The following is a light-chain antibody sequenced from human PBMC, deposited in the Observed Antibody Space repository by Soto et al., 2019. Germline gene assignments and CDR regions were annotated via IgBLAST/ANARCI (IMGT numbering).Light chain of an antibody. CDR1: QSLSKS. Sequence: EIDLAQTTATLRWARRESTSLSSTASQSLSKSLVWYQQKLGQAPRLLIDGASNRATGIPARFSGSASGTGFTLTISSLETEAFPVYYCQKRSNWPLWTIGQGTKVDIK. CDR3: QKRSNWPLWT. J-gene: IGKJ1*01. CDR2: GAS. V-gene: IGKV3-11*01.